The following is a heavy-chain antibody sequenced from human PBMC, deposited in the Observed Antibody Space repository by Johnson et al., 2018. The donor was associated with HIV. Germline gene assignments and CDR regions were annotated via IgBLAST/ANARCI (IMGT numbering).Heavy chain of an antibody. V-gene: IGHV3-30*04. CDR2: ISYDGSNK. CDR3: AGWLAEAFDV. CDR1: GFTFSSYA. J-gene: IGHJ3*01. Sequence: QMQLVESGGGVVQPGRSLRLSCAASGFTFSSYAMHWVRQAPGKGLECVAVISYDGSNKYYADSVKGRFTISRDNSRNTLYLQMNSLRAEDTAVYYCAGWLAEAFDVWGQGTMVTVSS. D-gene: IGHD6-19*01.